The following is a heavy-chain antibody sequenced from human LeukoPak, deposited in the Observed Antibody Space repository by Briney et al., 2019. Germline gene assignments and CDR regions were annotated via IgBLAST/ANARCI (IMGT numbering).Heavy chain of an antibody. CDR3: ARSPYRNGLGNFDC. Sequence: SDTLSLTCTVSGGSISSSSYYWGWIRQPPGKGLEWIATIYYGGNTYYNRSLKSRVTISLDTSKNQFSLKLSSVTAADTAVYYCARSPYRNGLGNFDCWGLGTLVTVSS. CDR1: GGSISSSSYY. V-gene: IGHV4-39*01. J-gene: IGHJ4*02. D-gene: IGHD6-19*01. CDR2: IYYGGNT.